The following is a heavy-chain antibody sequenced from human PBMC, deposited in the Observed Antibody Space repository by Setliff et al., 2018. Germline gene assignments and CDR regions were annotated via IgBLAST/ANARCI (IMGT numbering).Heavy chain of an antibody. V-gene: IGHV4-59*01. D-gene: IGHD3-10*01. J-gene: IGHJ4*02. Sequence: PSETLSLTCTVSGGSISTYYWSWIRQPPEKGLEWIAYIHYSGSTNQNPSLKSRVTISVDTSKNQFSLKMSSMTAADTAVYYCAGSQGSGGYYSNSPYYFHYWGQGTLVTVSS. CDR3: AGSQGSGGYYSNSPYYFHY. CDR2: IHYSGST. CDR1: GGSISTYY.